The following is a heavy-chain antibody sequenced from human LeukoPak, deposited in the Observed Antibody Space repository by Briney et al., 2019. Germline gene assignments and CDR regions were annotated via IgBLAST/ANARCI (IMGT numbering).Heavy chain of an antibody. D-gene: IGHD4-23*01. J-gene: IGHJ4*02. Sequence: KPGGSLRLSCAASGFNFSPTYMTWIRQAPGKGLEWVSYISNRGIIINYADSVKGRFTISRDDAKSSLYLHMNNLRTEDTALYYCASGGDYVGIAATFRYWGQGSLVTVSS. CDR3: ASGGDYVGIAATFRY. V-gene: IGHV3-11*01. CDR2: ISNRGIII. CDR1: GFNFSPTY.